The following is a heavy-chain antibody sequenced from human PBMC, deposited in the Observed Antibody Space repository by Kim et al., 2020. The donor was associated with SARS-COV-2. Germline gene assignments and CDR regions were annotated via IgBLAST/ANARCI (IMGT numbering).Heavy chain of an antibody. D-gene: IGHD6-19*01. Sequence: SQKFQGRVTLTRDTSASTAYMELSSLRSEDTAVYYCAREVQAVAGTGFDYWGQGTLVTVSS. V-gene: IGHV1-3*01. CDR3: AREVQAVAGTGFDY. J-gene: IGHJ4*02.